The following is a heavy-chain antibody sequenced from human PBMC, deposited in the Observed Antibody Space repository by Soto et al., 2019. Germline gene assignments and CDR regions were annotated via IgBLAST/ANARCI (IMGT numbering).Heavy chain of an antibody. Sequence: EVQLVDSGGDLVKPGGSLRLSCAGSGFAFSDASINWVRQAPGKGLEWVGRIKSKALGGTTDFAAPVRGRFAITRDDSAKMAYMQMNSLNTEDTAVYYCSTDSYATMTGVRFDYWGHGTLVTVSS. CDR2: IKSKALGGTT. D-gene: IGHD3-22*01. CDR1: GFAFSDAS. CDR3: STDSYATMTGVRFDY. V-gene: IGHV3-15*07. J-gene: IGHJ4*01.